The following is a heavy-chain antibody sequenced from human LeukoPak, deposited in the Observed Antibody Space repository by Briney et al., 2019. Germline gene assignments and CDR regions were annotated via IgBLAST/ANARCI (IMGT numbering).Heavy chain of an antibody. CDR1: GFTFNSYV. V-gene: IGHV3-23*01. Sequence: GGSLRLSCAASGFTFNSYVMSWVRQAPGKGLEWVSNISGAGGKTCYTDSVKGRFTISRDNFKNTLYLQMNSLKAEDTAVYYCAKDPYGTRYFDYWGQGTLVTVSS. J-gene: IGHJ4*02. CDR3: AKDPYGTRYFDY. D-gene: IGHD2-2*01. CDR2: ISGAGGKT.